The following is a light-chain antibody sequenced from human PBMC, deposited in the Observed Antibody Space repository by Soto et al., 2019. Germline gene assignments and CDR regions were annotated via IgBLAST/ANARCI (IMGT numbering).Light chain of an antibody. Sequence: IQMTQSPSTLSASVGDRVTITCRASQSISVWLAWYQQKPGKAPKLLIYKASSLETGVPSRFSGSGSGTEFTLTISSLQPDDFATYYCQQYNTYLSTFGQGTRLEIK. J-gene: IGKJ5*01. CDR3: QQYNTYLST. V-gene: IGKV1-5*03. CDR1: QSISVW. CDR2: KAS.